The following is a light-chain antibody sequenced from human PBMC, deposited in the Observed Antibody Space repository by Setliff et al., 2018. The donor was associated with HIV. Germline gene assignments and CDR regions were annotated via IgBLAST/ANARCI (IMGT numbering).Light chain of an antibody. CDR2: YDT. Sequence: LTQPPSVSVAPGKTASITCGGNNIRTKSVHWYQKRPGQAPILVIYYDTDRPSGIPERFSGSNSGNTATLTISGVGAGDEADYYCQVWDSSSNHFVFGGGTKVTVL. V-gene: IGLV3-21*01. CDR3: QVWDSSSNHFV. J-gene: IGLJ1*01. CDR1: NIRTKS.